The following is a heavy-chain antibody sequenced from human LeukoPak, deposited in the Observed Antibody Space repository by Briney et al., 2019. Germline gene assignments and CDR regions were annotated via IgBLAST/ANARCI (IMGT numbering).Heavy chain of an antibody. Sequence: GASVKVSCKVSGYTLTELSMHWVRQAPGKGLEWMGGFDPEDGETIYAQKFQGRVTMTEDTSTDTAYMELSSLRSEDTSVYYCATDLGSKVAVVAVSFDYWGQGTLVTVSS. CDR1: GYTLTELS. D-gene: IGHD4-11*01. J-gene: IGHJ4*02. CDR2: FDPEDGET. V-gene: IGHV1-24*01. CDR3: ATDLGSKVAVVAVSFDY.